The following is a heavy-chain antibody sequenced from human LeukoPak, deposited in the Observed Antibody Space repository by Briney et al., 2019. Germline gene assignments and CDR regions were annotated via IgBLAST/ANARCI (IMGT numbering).Heavy chain of an antibody. Sequence: SETLSLTCNVSGGSISNYYWSWIRQPAGKGLEWIGRIYTSGSTNYNPSLKSRVTMSVDTSKNQFSLKLSSVTAADTAVYYCAREPDGSAVHYNWFDPWGQGTLVTVSS. D-gene: IGHD6-19*01. V-gene: IGHV4-4*07. CDR1: GGSISNYY. CDR2: IYTSGST. J-gene: IGHJ5*02. CDR3: AREPDGSAVHYNWFDP.